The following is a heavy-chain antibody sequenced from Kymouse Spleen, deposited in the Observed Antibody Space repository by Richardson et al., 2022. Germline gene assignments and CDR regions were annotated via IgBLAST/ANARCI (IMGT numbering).Heavy chain of an antibody. CDR1: GFTFDDYA. V-gene: IGHV3-9*01. CDR3: AKGYSSSSGDWFDP. Sequence: EVQLVESGGGLVQPGRSLRLSCAASGFTFDDYAMHWVRQAPGKGLEWVSGISWNSGSIGYADSVKGRFTISRDNAKNSLYLQMNSLRAEDTALYYCAKGYSSSSGDWFDPWGQGTLVTVSS. CDR2: ISWNSGSI. J-gene: IGHJ5*02. D-gene: IGHD6-6*01.